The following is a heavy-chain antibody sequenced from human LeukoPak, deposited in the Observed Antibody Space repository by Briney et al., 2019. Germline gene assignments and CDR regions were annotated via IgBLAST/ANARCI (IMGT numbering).Heavy chain of an antibody. V-gene: IGHV1-46*02. J-gene: IGHJ4*02. CDR2: ISPTGDST. D-gene: IGHD5/OR15-5a*01. CDR1: GYTFNSYY. Sequence: ASVKVSCKASGYTFNSYYMHWVRQAPGQGLEWVGLISPTGDSTNYAQTFRGRVTMTRDTSTNTVYMDLSSLRSEDTAVYYCARDLSTTWRFDYWGQGTLVTVSS. CDR3: ARDLSTTWRFDY.